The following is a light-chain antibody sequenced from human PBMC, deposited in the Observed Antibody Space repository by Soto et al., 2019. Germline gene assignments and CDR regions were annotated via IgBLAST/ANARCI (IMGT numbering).Light chain of an antibody. V-gene: IGKV3-11*01. Sequence: HSPSRLSATVRDRVTITCRASQSLNRWLAWYQQKPGQAPRLLIYDASKRVTGIPARFSGSGSGTDFTLTISRLEPEDFAVYYCQQRSNWPITFGQGTLLEIK. CDR2: DAS. CDR3: QQRSNWPIT. J-gene: IGKJ5*01. CDR1: QSLNRW.